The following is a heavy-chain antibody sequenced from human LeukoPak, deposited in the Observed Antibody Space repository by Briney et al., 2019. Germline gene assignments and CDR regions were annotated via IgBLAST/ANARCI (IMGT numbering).Heavy chain of an antibody. V-gene: IGHV3-23*01. CDR2: ISGSGGST. CDR3: AKESSSGWYD. CDR1: GFTFSSYV. Sequence: GGSLRLSCAVSGFTFSSYVMNWVRQALGKGLEWVSAISGSGGSTNYADSVKGRFTISRDNSKNTLFLQMNGLRAEDTAVYYCAKESSSGWYDWGQGTLVTVSS. J-gene: IGHJ4*02. D-gene: IGHD6-19*01.